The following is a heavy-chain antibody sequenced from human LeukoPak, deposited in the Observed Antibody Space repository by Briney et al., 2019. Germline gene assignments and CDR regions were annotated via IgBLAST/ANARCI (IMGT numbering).Heavy chain of an antibody. CDR1: GYTFTSYG. CDR2: INAANGNT. Sequence: ASVKVSCKASGYTFTSYGMHWVRQAPGQSLVCMGWINAANGNTKYSQKFQGRVTITRDTSASTAYMELSSLRSEDTAVYYCARGGETGYYGYFDYWGQGTLVTVSS. D-gene: IGHD3-9*01. CDR3: ARGGETGYYGYFDY. J-gene: IGHJ4*02. V-gene: IGHV1-3*01.